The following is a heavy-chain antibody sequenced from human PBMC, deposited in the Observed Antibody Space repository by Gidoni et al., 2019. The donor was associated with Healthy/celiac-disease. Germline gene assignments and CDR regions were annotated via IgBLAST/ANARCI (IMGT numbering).Heavy chain of an antibody. V-gene: IGHV3-33*01. D-gene: IGHD3-10*01. J-gene: IGHJ5*02. Sequence: VQLVESGGGVVQPGRSLRLSCAASGFTFSSYGMHWVRQAPGKGLEWVAVIWYDGSNKYYADSVKGRFTISRDNSKNTLYLQMNSLRAEDTAVYYCAREGMVRGVRNWFDPWGQGTLVTVSS. CDR3: AREGMVRGVRNWFDP. CDR1: GFTFSSYG. CDR2: IWYDGSNK.